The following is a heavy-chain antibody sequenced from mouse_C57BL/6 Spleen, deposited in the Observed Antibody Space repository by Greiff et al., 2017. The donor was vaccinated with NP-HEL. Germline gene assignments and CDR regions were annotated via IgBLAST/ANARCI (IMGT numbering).Heavy chain of an antibody. CDR3: ARGGIYYDYDGCAY. CDR2: IDPNSGGT. Sequence: QVQLQQPGAELVKPGASVKLSCKASGYTFTSYWMHWVKQRPGRGLEWIGRIDPNSGGTKYNEKFKSKATLTVDKPSSTAYMQLSSLTTEDSAVYYCARGGIYYDYDGCAYWGQGTLVTVSA. CDR1: GYTFTSYW. J-gene: IGHJ3*01. D-gene: IGHD2-4*01. V-gene: IGHV1-72*01.